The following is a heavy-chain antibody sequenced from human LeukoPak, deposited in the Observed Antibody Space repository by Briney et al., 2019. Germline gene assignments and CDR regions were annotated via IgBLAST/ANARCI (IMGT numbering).Heavy chain of an antibody. J-gene: IGHJ4*02. D-gene: IGHD5-18*01. Sequence: GGSLRLSCAASGFTFSNYEMNWVRQAPGKGLEWVSYISSSGGTIYYADSVKGRFTISRDNAKNSLYLQMNSLRAEDTAVYYCAQIYTYGSSQFDYWGQGTLVTVSS. CDR1: GFTFSNYE. CDR2: ISSSGGTI. V-gene: IGHV3-48*03. CDR3: AQIYTYGSSQFDY.